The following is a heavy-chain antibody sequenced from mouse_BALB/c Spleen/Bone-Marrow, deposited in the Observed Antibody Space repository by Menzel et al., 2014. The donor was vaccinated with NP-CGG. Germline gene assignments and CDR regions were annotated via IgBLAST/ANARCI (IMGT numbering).Heavy chain of an antibody. CDR1: GFTFSTYA. Sequence: DVKLVESGGVLVKPGGSLKLSCAASGFTFSTYAMSWVRQSPEKRLEWVAEISSGGSYTYYPDTVTGRFTISRDNAKNTLYLKMSSLRSEDTAMYYCAGDGYGSSDWGQGTLVTVSA. CDR2: ISSGGSYT. J-gene: IGHJ3*01. V-gene: IGHV5-9-4*01. D-gene: IGHD1-1*01. CDR3: AGDGYGSSD.